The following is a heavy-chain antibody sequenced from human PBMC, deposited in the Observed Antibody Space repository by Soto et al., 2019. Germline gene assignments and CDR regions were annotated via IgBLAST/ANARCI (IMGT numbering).Heavy chain of an antibody. CDR1: GGAFSDYY. CDR3: ARDRNLRI. D-gene: IGHD1-7*01. CDR2: IDHIGTT. J-gene: IGHJ4*02. V-gene: IGHV4-34*01. Sequence: QVQLQQWGAGLLKPSETLSLTCAVYGGAFSDYYWSWIRQPPGKGLEWIGEIDHIGTTSYNPSLNSRVTISAEMSKKQFSLTLTSVTAADTALYYCARDRNLRIWGQGTLVAVSS.